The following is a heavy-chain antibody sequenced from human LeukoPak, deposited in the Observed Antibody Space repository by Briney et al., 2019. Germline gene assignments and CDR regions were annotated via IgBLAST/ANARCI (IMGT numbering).Heavy chain of an antibody. CDR3: ARVRQGPVIDY. CDR2: INPSDGNP. CDR1: GYTFTSYY. D-gene: IGHD3-16*01. Sequence: ASVKVSCKASGYTFTSYYLHWVRQAPGQGLEWMGIINPSDGNPSYSQRFQSRVTMTRDMSTSTVFMELSSLRSGGTAVYYCARVRQGPVIDYWGQGTLVTVSS. J-gene: IGHJ4*02. V-gene: IGHV1-46*01.